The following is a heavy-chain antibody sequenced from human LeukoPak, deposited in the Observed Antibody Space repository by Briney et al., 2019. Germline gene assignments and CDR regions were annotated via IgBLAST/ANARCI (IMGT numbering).Heavy chain of an antibody. J-gene: IGHJ4*02. D-gene: IGHD1-7*01. Sequence: GGSLRLSCAVSGFTFSSYAMSWVRQAPGKGLEWVSTITGSGDNTYYMDSVKGRFTISRDNSKNTLYLQMDNLRPEDSGTYYCAKDAMTLENRWNYRSKSDHEYWGQGTLVTVSS. CDR1: GFTFSSYA. CDR3: AKDAMTLENRWNYRSKSDHEY. V-gene: IGHV3-23*01. CDR2: ITGSGDNT.